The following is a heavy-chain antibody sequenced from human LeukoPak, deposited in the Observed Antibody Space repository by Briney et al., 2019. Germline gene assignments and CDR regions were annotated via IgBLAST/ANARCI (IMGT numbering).Heavy chain of an antibody. CDR3: ARDTVHYYDSSGYYN. CDR1: GYTFTSYG. J-gene: IGHJ4*02. D-gene: IGHD3-22*01. CDR2: ISAYNGNT. Sequence: ASVKVSCKASGYTFTSYGISWVRQPPGQGLEWMGWISAYNGNTNYAQKLQGRVTMTTDTSTSTAYMELRSLRSDDTAVYYCARDTVHYYDSSGYYNWGQGTLVTVSS. V-gene: IGHV1-18*01.